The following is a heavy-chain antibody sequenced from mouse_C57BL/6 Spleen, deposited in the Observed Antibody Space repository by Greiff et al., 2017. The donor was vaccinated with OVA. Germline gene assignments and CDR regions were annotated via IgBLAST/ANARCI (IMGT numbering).Heavy chain of an antibody. CDR2: ISNGGGST. D-gene: IGHD2-4*01. J-gene: IGHJ4*01. V-gene: IGHV5-12*01. Sequence: EVQGVESGGGLVQPGGSLKLSCAASGFTFSDYYMYWVRQTPEKRLEWVAYISNGGGSTYYPDTVKGRFTISRDNAKNTLYLQMSRLKSEDTAMYYCARPGEYDDGYAMDYWGQGTSVTVSS. CDR1: GFTFSDYY. CDR3: ARPGEYDDGYAMDY.